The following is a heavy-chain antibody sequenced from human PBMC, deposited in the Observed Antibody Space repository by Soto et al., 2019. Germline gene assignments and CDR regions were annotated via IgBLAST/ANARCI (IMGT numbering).Heavy chain of an antibody. CDR2: IYSGGST. J-gene: IGHJ4*02. D-gene: IGHD6-19*01. CDR3: ASEVPVAGNFDY. V-gene: IGHV3-53*01. CDR1: GFNVSDNY. Sequence: GGSLRLSCAASGFNVSDNYMTWVRQAPGRGLAWVSVIYSGGSTYYADSVKGRFTISRDMSKNTLYLQMNSLRAEDTAVYFCASEVPVAGNFDYWGQGTLVTVSS.